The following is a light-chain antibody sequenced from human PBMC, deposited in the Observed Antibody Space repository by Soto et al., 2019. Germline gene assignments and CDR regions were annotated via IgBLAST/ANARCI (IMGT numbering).Light chain of an antibody. CDR2: EDS. Sequence: QSVLTQPGSVCGSPGQSITISCTGTSSDIGGYNYGSWYQQHPGKAPKLMIYEDSNRPSGGSNRFSGSKSGNTASLTISGLQAEDEADYYCSSYTSSNYVFGTGTKVTVL. CDR1: SSDIGGYNY. V-gene: IGLV2-14*01. CDR3: SSYTSSNYV. J-gene: IGLJ1*01.